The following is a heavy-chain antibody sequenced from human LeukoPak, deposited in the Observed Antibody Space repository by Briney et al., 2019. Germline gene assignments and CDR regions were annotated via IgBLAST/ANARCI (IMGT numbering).Heavy chain of an antibody. CDR2: INPSGGST. V-gene: IGHV1-46*01. D-gene: IGHD6-19*01. J-gene: IGHJ4*02. CDR1: GYTFTGYF. Sequence: ASVKVSCKASGYTFTGYFMHWVRQAPGQGLEWMGIINPSGGSTSYAQKFQGRVTMTRDTSTSTVYMELSSLRSEDTAVYYCARWGAVAGRFDYWGQGTLVTVSS. CDR3: ARWGAVAGRFDY.